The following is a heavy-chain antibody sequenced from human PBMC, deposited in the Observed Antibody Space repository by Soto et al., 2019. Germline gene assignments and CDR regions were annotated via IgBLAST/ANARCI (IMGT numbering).Heavy chain of an antibody. D-gene: IGHD4-17*01. CDR3: ARTITVTTILDY. V-gene: IGHV4-59*01. CDR1: GGSISSYY. J-gene: IGHJ4*02. Sequence: PSETLSLTYTVSGGSISSYYWSWIRQPPGKGLEWIGYIYYSGSTNYNPSLKSRVTISVDTSKNQFSLKLSSVTAADTAVYYCARTITVTTILDYWGQGTLVTVSS. CDR2: IYYSGST.